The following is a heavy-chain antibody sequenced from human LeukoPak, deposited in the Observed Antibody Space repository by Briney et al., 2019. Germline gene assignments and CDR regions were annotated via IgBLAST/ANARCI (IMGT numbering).Heavy chain of an antibody. Sequence: GESLRLSCAASGFTFSTYALSWVRQAPGKGLEWVSSIRGSDGSTYYADSVKGRFAISRDNSKNTLYLQMNSLRAEDTAVYYCAKVRGGNLDAFDIWGQGTMVTVSS. CDR3: AKVRGGNLDAFDI. V-gene: IGHV3-23*01. CDR2: IRGSDGST. CDR1: GFTFSTYA. J-gene: IGHJ3*02. D-gene: IGHD3-10*01.